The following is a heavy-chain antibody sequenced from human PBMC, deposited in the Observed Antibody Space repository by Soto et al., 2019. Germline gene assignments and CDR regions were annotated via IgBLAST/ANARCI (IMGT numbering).Heavy chain of an antibody. V-gene: IGHV4-59*11. D-gene: IGHD3-10*01. CDR3: AREFGELLLNWFDP. Sequence: PSETLSLTCTVSGGSTNDHFWSWIRQPPGQGLEWIGYIYYSGSTNYSPSLKSRVTISVDTSKNQFSLKLSFVTAADTAVYYCAREFGELLLNWFDPWGQGTLVTVSS. J-gene: IGHJ5*02. CDR2: IYYSGST. CDR1: GGSTNDHF.